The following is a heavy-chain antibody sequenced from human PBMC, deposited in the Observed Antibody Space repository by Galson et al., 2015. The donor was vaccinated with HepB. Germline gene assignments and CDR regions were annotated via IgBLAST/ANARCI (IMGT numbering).Heavy chain of an antibody. D-gene: IGHD6-19*01. V-gene: IGHV6-1*01. Sequence: CAISGDSVSSNSAAWNWIRQSPSRGLEWLGRTYYRSKWYNDYAVSVKSRITINPDTPKNQFSLQLNSVTPEDAAVYYCAHSSGWYVPGYFDYWGQGTLVTVSS. J-gene: IGHJ4*02. CDR1: GDSVSSNSAA. CDR3: AHSSGWYVPGYFDY. CDR2: TYYRSKWYN.